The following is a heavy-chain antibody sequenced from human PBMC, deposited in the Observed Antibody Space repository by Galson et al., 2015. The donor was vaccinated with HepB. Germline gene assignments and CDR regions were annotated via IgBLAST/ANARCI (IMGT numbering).Heavy chain of an antibody. CDR3: ARDSSDYSSGKPDSD. CDR1: GFTFSSYA. V-gene: IGHV3-30*04. D-gene: IGHD6-19*01. J-gene: IGHJ4*02. CDR2: ISYDGSNK. Sequence: SLRLSCAASGFTFSSYAMHWVRQAPGKGLEWVAVISYDGSNKYYADSVKGRFTISRDNSKNTLYLQMNSLRAEDTAVYYCARDSSDYSSGKPDSDWGQGTLVTVSS.